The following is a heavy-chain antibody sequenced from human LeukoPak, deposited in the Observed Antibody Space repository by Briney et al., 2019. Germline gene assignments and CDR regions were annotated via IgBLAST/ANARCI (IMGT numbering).Heavy chain of an antibody. CDR1: GFTFDDYA. D-gene: IGHD6-13*01. CDR3: ARKSLGIAAAGTFFGS. J-gene: IGHJ5*02. V-gene: IGHV3-43*02. Sequence: GGSLRLSCAASGFTFDDYAMHWVRQAPGKGLEWVSIISGDGRSAFHADSLKGRFTISRDNSKNTVYLQMNSLRAEDTAVYHCARKSLGIAAAGTFFGSWGQGTLVTVSS. CDR2: ISGDGRSA.